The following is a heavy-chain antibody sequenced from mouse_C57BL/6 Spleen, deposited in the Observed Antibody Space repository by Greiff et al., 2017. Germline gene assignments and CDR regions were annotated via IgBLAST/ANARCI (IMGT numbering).Heavy chain of an antibody. J-gene: IGHJ4*01. D-gene: IGHD2-1*01. Sequence: QVQLQQSGPGLVQPSQSLSITCTASGFSLTSYGVHWVRQSPGQGLEWLGVIWSGGSTDYNAAFISSKSISNDNSKCQVFFKMHSLQADATAIYYCARTMVTTGYAMDYWGQGTSVTVSS. V-gene: IGHV2-2*01. CDR2: IWSGGST. CDR1: GFSLTSYG. CDR3: ARTMVTTGYAMDY.